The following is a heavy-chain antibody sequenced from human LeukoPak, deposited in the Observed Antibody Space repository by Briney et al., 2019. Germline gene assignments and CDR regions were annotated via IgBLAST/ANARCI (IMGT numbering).Heavy chain of an antibody. CDR3: ARYYCGSSTCPGVDY. J-gene: IGHJ4*02. D-gene: IGHD2-2*01. V-gene: IGHV4-31*03. CDR2: ISHSGST. Sequence: SETLSLTCTVSGGSITSGGNFWTWIRQHPGEGLEWIGYISHSGSTYYNPSLKSRVTISVDTSRNHFSLQLNSVTAADTAMYYCARYYCGSSTCPGVDYWGRGTLVTVSS. CDR1: GGSITSGGNF.